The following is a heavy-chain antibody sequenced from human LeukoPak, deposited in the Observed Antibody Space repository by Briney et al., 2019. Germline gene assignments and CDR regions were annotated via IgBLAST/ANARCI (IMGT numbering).Heavy chain of an antibody. V-gene: IGHV1-2*02. CDR3: ARETDSGSYYFDY. Sequence: GASVKVSCKATGYTFTDYYMHWVRQAPGQGLEWMGWINPNSGGTNYAQKFQGRVTMTRDMSISTAYMELSRLRSDDTAVYYCARETDSGSYYFDYWGQGTLVTVSS. CDR2: INPNSGGT. D-gene: IGHD1-26*01. J-gene: IGHJ4*02. CDR1: GYTFTDYY.